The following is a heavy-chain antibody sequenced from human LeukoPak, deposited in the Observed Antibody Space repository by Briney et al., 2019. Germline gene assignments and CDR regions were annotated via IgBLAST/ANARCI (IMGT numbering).Heavy chain of an antibody. CDR1: GGSISSYY. CDR2: IYYSGST. J-gene: IGHJ4*02. Sequence: SETLSLTCTVSGGSISSYYLSWIRQPPGKGLEWIGYIYYSGSTNYNPSLKSRVTISVDTSKNQFSLKLSSVTAADTAVYYCARTHSLYDFWSGYYDYWGQGTLVTVSS. D-gene: IGHD3-3*01. CDR3: ARTHSLYDFWSGYYDY. V-gene: IGHV4-59*01.